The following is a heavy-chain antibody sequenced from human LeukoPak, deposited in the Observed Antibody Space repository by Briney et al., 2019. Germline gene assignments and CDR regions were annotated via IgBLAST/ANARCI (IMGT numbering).Heavy chain of an antibody. CDR3: ARSNSGAAFDI. CDR1: GFTFSSYA. V-gene: IGHV3-23*01. CDR2: ISGSGGST. J-gene: IGHJ3*02. D-gene: IGHD7-27*01. Sequence: GGSLRLSCAASGFTFSSYAMSWVRQAPGKGLEWVSAISGSGGSTYYADSVKGRFTISRDNSKNTLSLQMNSLRAEDTAVYFCARSNSGAAFDIWGQGTMVTVSS.